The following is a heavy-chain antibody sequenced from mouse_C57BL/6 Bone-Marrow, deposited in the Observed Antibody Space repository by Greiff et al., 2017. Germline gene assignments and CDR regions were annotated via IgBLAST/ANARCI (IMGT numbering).Heavy chain of an antibody. Sequence: QVQLKQSGAELARPGASVKMSCKASGYTFTSYTMHWVKQRPGQGLEWIGYMNPSSGYTKYNQKFKDKATLTADKSSSTAYMQLSSLTSEDSAVYYCARSPRFAYWGQGTLVTVSA. CDR1: GYTFTSYT. J-gene: IGHJ3*01. V-gene: IGHV1-4*01. CDR3: ARSPRFAY. CDR2: MNPSSGYT.